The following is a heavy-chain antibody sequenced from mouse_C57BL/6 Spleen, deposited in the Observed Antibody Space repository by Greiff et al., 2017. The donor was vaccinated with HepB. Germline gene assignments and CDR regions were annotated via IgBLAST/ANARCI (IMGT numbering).Heavy chain of an antibody. V-gene: IGHV1-59*01. J-gene: IGHJ4*01. D-gene: IGHD2-3*01. CDR1: GYTFTSYW. Sequence: QVQLQQPGAELVRPGTSVKMSCKASGYTFTSYWMHWVKQRPGQGLEWIGVIDPSESYTNYNQKFKGKATLTVDTSSSTAYMQLSSLTSEDSAVYYCASERDGYYVAMDYWGQGTTVTVSS. CDR2: IDPSESYT. CDR3: ASERDGYYVAMDY.